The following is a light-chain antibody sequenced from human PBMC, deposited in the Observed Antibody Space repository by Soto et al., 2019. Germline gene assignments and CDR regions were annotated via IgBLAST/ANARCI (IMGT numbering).Light chain of an antibody. J-gene: IGKJ4*01. V-gene: IGKV1-9*01. CDR3: QHSDNLPLT. CDR2: GAS. Sequence: QLTQSPSSLSASVGDRITITCRASQDVSRYLAWYQQKAGKAPKLLIYGASTLQSGVPSRFSGFGSGTEFTLTISSLQPEDFATYHCQHSDNLPLTFGGGTKVEI. CDR1: QDVSRY.